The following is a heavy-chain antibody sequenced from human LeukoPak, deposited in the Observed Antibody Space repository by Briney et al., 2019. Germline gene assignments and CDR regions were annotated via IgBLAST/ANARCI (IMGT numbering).Heavy chain of an antibody. V-gene: IGHV3-74*01. CDR1: GFTFSSYW. J-gene: IGHJ4*02. Sequence: GGSLRLSCAASGFTFSSYWMHWVRQAPGKGLVWVSRINSDGSSTSYADSVKGRLTISRDNVKNTLYLQMSSLRVEDTGVYYCARGMRVGATIDYWGQGTLVTVSS. CDR2: INSDGSST. D-gene: IGHD1-26*01. CDR3: ARGMRVGATIDY.